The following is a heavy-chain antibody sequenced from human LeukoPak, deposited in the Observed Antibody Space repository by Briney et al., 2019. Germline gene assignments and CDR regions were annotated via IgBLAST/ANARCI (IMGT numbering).Heavy chain of an antibody. CDR3: ARDGAAADDFDY. CDR2: IFGSGGSA. J-gene: IGHJ4*02. CDR1: GFTFNSYA. Sequence: GGSLTLSCAAYGFTFNSYAMYWVRHAPGKGLEWVSGIFGSGGSAHYADSVKGRFTISRDNAKNSLYLQMNSLRAEDTAVYYCARDGAAADDFDYWGQGTLVTVSS. V-gene: IGHV3-23*01. D-gene: IGHD6-13*01.